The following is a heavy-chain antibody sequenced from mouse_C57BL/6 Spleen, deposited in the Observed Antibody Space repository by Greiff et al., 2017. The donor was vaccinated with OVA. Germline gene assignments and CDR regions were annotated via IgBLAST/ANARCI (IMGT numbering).Heavy chain of an antibody. J-gene: IGHJ4*01. V-gene: IGHV1-82*01. CDR3: ARCGYHYAMDY. CDR1: GYAFSSSW. D-gene: IGHD2-2*01. CDR2: IYPGDGDT. Sequence: QVQLQQSGPELVKPGASVKISCKASGYAFSSSWMNWVKQRPGKGLEWIGRIYPGDGDTNYNGKFKGKATLTADKSSSTAYMQLSSLTSEDSAVYFCARCGYHYAMDYWGQGTSVTVSS.